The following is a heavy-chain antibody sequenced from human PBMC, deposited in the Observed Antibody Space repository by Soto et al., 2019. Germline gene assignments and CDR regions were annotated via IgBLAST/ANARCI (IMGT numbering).Heavy chain of an antibody. CDR3: ARTTRYDFWSGYYY. D-gene: IGHD3-3*01. CDR1: GFTFSSYA. Sequence: QVQLVESGGGVVQPGRSLRLSCAASGFTFSSYAMHWVRQAPGKGLEWVAVIPYDGSNKYYADSVKGRFTISRDNSKNTLYLQMNSLRAEDTAVYYCARTTRYDFWSGYYYWGQGTLVTVSS. CDR2: IPYDGSNK. J-gene: IGHJ4*02. V-gene: IGHV3-30-3*01.